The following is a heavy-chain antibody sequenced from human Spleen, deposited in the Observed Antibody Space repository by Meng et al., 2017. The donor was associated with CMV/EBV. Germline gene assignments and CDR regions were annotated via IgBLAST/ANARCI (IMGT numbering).Heavy chain of an antibody. Sequence: RSCAASGFTFSSYAMSWVRQAPGKGLEWVSVIYSGGSSTYYADSVKGRFTISRDNSKNTLYLQMNSLRAEDTAVYYCAKAGGNWFDPWGQGTLVTVSS. V-gene: IGHV3-23*03. CDR3: AKAGGNWFDP. CDR2: IYSGGSST. D-gene: IGHD3-16*01. CDR1: GFTFSSYA. J-gene: IGHJ5*02.